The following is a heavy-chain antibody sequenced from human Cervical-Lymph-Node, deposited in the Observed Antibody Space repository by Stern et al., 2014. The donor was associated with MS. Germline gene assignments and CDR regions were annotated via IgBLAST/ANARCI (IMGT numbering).Heavy chain of an antibody. Sequence: QVKLVQSGAEVKKPGSSVKVSCKSSGGISWVRQAPGQGLEWMGVFIPFVGTSNYAQKFQCRVIITSDTSTNTTYLHLSRLTSADTAFYYCARGSGDNWFGPWGQGTLVTVSS. CDR2: FIPFVGTS. D-gene: IGHD3-10*01. CDR1: GG. CDR3: ARGSGDNWFGP. J-gene: IGHJ5*02. V-gene: IGHV1-69*06.